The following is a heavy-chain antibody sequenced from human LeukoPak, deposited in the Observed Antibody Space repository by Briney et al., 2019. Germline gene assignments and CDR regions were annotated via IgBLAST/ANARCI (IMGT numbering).Heavy chain of an antibody. CDR3: ARRYCTNGVCYLGMDV. CDR1: GGTFNSYA. D-gene: IGHD2-8*01. CDR2: IIPFLGTT. J-gene: IGHJ6*04. V-gene: IGHV1-69*05. Sequence: GASVKVSCKAPGGTFNSYALSWVRQAPGQGLEWMGGIIPFLGTTNYAQKFQGRVTITTDESTSTAYMELSSLRSEDTAVYYCARRYCTNGVCYLGMDVWGKGTTVTVSS.